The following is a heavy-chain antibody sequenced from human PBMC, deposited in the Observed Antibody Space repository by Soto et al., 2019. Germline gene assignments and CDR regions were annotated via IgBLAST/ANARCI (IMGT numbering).Heavy chain of an antibody. V-gene: IGHV3-30*03. D-gene: IGHD6-19*01. J-gene: IGHJ4*02. Sequence: PGGSLRLSCAASGFTFSSYGMHWVRQAPGKGLEWVAVISYDGSNKYYADSVKGRFTISRDNSKNTLYLQMNSLRAEDTAVYYCAAYSSGWQNHDYWGQGTLVTVSA. CDR2: ISYDGSNK. CDR1: GFTFSSYG. CDR3: AAYSSGWQNHDY.